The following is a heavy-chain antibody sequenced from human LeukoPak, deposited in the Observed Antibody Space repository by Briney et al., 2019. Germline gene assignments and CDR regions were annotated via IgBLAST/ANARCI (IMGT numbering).Heavy chain of an antibody. J-gene: IGHJ4*02. Sequence: GGSLRLSCAASGFTVSSNYMSWVRQAPGKGLEWVSFIFSGGSTYYSDSVKGRFTISRDNSKTTLYLQMNSLRAEDTAVYYCASLGDYYDSSGYYYWGQGTLVTVSS. D-gene: IGHD3-22*01. V-gene: IGHV3-53*01. CDR1: GFTVSSNY. CDR2: IFSGGST. CDR3: ASLGDYYDSSGYYY.